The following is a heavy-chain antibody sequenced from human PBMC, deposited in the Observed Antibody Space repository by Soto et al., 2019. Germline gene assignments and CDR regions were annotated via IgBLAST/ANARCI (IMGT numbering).Heavy chain of an antibody. CDR3: AHTGARTFSTDLDY. V-gene: IGHV2-5*02. CDR2: LYCADAK. D-gene: IGHD3-16*01. Sequence: QITLRESGPSLVKPTQTLTLTCTFSGFPLTTSAEAVAWIRQPPGKALEWLGILYCADAKRYSPSLSSRITFVMDTPEIQMFFPAADLDPPDTATYFCAHTGARTFSTDLDYQGQGPRVSVS. CDR1: GFPLTTSAEA. J-gene: IGHJ4*01.